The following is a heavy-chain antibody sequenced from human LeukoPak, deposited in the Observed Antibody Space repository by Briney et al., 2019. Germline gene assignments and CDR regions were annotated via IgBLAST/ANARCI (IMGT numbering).Heavy chain of an antibody. CDR3: ARGQGYGLLNALDY. V-gene: IGHV4-59*01. J-gene: IGHJ4*02. Sequence: PSETLSLTCTVSDDSINFFYWSWIRQPPGKGLEWIGFVYHTGGTNYNPSLKSRVTISLHTSKKQFSLKLSSVTAADTAVYYCARGQGYGLLNALDYWGQGTLVTVSS. D-gene: IGHD5-18*01. CDR2: VYHTGGT. CDR1: DDSINFFY.